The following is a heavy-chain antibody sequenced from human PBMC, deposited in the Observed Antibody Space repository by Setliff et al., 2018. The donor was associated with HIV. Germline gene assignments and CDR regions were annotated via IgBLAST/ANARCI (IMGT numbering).Heavy chain of an antibody. D-gene: IGHD1-26*01. CDR1: PYSISSGYY. Sequence: SETLSLTCSVSPYSISSGYYWGWLRRPPGKGLEWIGCLYYGGNTYYNPSLKSRVAMSIDTSKNEVSLRLKSVTAADTAIYYCARDPWLLGASAGGDNWLDPWGQGTLVTVS. CDR3: ARDPWLLGASAGGDNWLDP. J-gene: IGHJ5*02. CDR2: LYYGGNT. V-gene: IGHV4-38-2*02.